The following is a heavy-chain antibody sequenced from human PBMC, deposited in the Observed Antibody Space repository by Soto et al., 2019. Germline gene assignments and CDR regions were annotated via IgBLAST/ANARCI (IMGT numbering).Heavy chain of an antibody. J-gene: IGHJ1*01. D-gene: IGHD3-16*01. V-gene: IGHV3-30*19. Sequence: QVQLVESGGGVVQPGTSLRVSCVGSGFTFRSYVIHWVRQAPGMGLEWVALTSYDGSDKYYGDSVRGRFTISRDNSRNTVDLQMDSLRLEDTALYYCARWGTTGGLDVWGQGTLVSVSS. CDR3: ARWGTTGGLDV. CDR2: TSYDGSDK. CDR1: GFTFRSYV.